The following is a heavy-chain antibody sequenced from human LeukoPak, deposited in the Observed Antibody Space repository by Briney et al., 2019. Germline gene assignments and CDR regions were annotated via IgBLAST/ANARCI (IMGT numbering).Heavy chain of an antibody. V-gene: IGHV3-23*01. J-gene: IGHJ4*02. Sequence: GGSLRLSCAASGFTFSRSAMAWVRQAPGKGLVYISAISSSGDSTYYADSVKGRFTISRDNSKNTMYLHMNFLGAGDTAVYYCAKGQSSGSGQYFFGNWGQGALVSVSS. CDR1: GFTFSRSA. CDR3: AKGQSSGSGQYFFGN. CDR2: ISSSGDST. D-gene: IGHD2-15*01.